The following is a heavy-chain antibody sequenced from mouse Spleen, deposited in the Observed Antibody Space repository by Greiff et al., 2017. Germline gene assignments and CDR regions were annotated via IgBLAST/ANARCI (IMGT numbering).Heavy chain of an antibody. V-gene: IGHV5-6-3*01. D-gene: IGHD2-14*01. CDR3: ARENTPYYRYDVGAMDY. J-gene: IGHJ4*01. CDR2: INSNGGST. Sequence: EVKLEESGGGLVQPGGSLKLSCAASGFTFSSYGMSWVRQTPDKRLELVATINSNGGSTYYPDSVKGRFTISRDNAKNTLYLQMSSLKSEDTAMYYCARENTPYYRYDVGAMDYWGQGTSVTVSS. CDR1: GFTFSSYG.